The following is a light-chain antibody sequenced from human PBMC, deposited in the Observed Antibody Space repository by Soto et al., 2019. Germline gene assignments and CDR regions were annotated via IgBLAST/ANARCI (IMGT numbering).Light chain of an antibody. V-gene: IGKV3-20*01. J-gene: IGKJ1*01. CDR1: QSVSNY. Sequence: EIVLTQSPGILSLSPGERATLSCRASQSVSNYLAWYQRKPGQAPRLLIYGASSRATGIPDRFSGSGSGTDFTLTISRLEPEDFAVYYCHQYGGSPQTFGQGTKVDNK. CDR3: HQYGGSPQT. CDR2: GAS.